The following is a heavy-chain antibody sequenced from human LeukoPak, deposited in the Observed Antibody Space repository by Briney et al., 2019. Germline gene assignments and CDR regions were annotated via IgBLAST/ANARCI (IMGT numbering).Heavy chain of an antibody. V-gene: IGHV1-2*02. CDR1: GYTFTGYC. Sequence: ASVKVSCKASGYTFTGYCIHWVRQAPGQGLEWMGWINTKIGGTNYAQKFQGRVTMTRDTSISTASMELSSLRSDDTALYYCARSHRSTTNWFDPWGRGTLVTVSS. CDR2: INTKIGGT. CDR3: ARSHRSTTNWFDP. D-gene: IGHD2-2*01. J-gene: IGHJ5*02.